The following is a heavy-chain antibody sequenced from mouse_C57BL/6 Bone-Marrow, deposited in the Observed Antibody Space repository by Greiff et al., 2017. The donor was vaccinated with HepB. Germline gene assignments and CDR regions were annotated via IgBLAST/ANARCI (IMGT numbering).Heavy chain of an antibody. V-gene: IGHV1-80*01. J-gene: IGHJ2*01. CDR2: LYPGDGDT. CDR1: GYAFSSYW. D-gene: IGHD1-1*01. CDR3: ARRMLTTVVADDFDY. Sequence: VQLQQSGAELVKPGASVKISCKASGYAFSSYWMNWVKQRPGKGLEWIGQLYPGDGDTNYNGKFKGKATLTADKSSSTAYMQLSSLTSEDSAVYFCARRMLTTVVADDFDYWGQGTTLTVSS.